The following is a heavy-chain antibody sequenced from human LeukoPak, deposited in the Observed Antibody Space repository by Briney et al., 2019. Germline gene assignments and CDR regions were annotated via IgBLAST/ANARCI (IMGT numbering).Heavy chain of an antibody. V-gene: IGHV4-39*01. J-gene: IGHJ5*02. D-gene: IGHD5-24*01. Sequence: SETLSLTCTVSGGSISSSSYYWGWIRQPPGRGLEWIGSIYYSGSTYYNPSLKSRVTISVDTSKNQFSLKLSSVTAADTAVYYCASALEMATEEANWFDPWGQGTLVTVSS. CDR3: ASALEMATEEANWFDP. CDR1: GGSISSSSYY. CDR2: IYYSGST.